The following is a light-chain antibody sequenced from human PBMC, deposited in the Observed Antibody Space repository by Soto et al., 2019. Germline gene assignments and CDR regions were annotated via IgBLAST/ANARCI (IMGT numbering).Light chain of an antibody. CDR3: QQYGSSPWT. V-gene: IGKV3-20*01. CDR1: QRVSSSY. J-gene: IGKJ1*01. CDR2: GAS. Sequence: EIVLTQSPGPLSLSPGERATLSCRASQRVSSSYLAWYQQKPGQAPRPLIYGASSRAIGIPDRFSGSGSGTDFTLTISRLEPEDFAVYYCQQYGSSPWTFGQGTKVEIK.